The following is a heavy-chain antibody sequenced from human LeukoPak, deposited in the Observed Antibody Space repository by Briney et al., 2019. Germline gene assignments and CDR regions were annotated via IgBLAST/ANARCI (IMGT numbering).Heavy chain of an antibody. CDR1: GVSISSYY. Sequence: PSETLSLTCTVSGVSISSYYWSWIRQPPGKGLEWIGYIYYSGSTNYNPSLKSRVTISVDTSKNQFSLKLSSVTAADTAVYYCARDVKSGTGYFDYWGQGTLVTVSS. D-gene: IGHD1-26*01. V-gene: IGHV4-59*01. CDR2: IYYSGST. CDR3: ARDVKSGTGYFDY. J-gene: IGHJ4*02.